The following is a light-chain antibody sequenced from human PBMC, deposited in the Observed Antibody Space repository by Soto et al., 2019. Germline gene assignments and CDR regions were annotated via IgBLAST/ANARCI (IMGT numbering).Light chain of an antibody. Sequence: DIQMTQSPSTVSASVGDRVTITCRASESISSWLAWFQQKPGKAPKLLIQKASMLESGVPSRFSGSESGTEFTLTISSLQPDDFATYFCQQYSAKWTFGQGTKVEIK. CDR3: QQYSAKWT. J-gene: IGKJ1*01. CDR2: KAS. V-gene: IGKV1-5*03. CDR1: ESISSW.